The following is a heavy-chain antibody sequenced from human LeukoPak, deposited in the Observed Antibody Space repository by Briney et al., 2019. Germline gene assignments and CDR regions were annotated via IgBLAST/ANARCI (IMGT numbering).Heavy chain of an antibody. Sequence: GGSLRLSCAASGFTFSSYVMNWVRQAPGKGLEWVSVISGGGGSTYYADSVKGRFTISRDNSKNTLFLQMNSLRAEDTAVYYCAKGGYCSSTSCYVGWFDPWRQGTLVTVSS. CDR2: ISGGGGST. CDR3: AKGGYCSSTSCYVGWFDP. J-gene: IGHJ5*02. V-gene: IGHV3-23*01. D-gene: IGHD2-2*01. CDR1: GFTFSSYV.